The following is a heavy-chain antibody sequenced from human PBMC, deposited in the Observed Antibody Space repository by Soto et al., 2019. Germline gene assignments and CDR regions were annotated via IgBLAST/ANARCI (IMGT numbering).Heavy chain of an antibody. Sequence: SETLSLTCTVSGGSISSYYWSWIRQPPGKGLEWIGYIYYSGSTNYNPSLKSRVTISVDTSKNQFSLKLSSVTAADTAVYYCARVYYYDSSRGAFDIWGQGTMVTVSS. D-gene: IGHD3-22*01. CDR3: ARVYYYDSSRGAFDI. J-gene: IGHJ3*02. CDR1: GGSISSYY. CDR2: IYYSGST. V-gene: IGHV4-59*01.